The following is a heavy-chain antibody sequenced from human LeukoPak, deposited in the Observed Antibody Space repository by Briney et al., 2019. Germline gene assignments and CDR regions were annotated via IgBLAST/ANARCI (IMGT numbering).Heavy chain of an antibody. J-gene: IGHJ4*02. CDR1: GFGFSLYW. Sequence: GGSQRLSCAASGFGFSLYWLQWVRQAPGRGLMWVAHINEDGTSARQAGSVKGRFTISRDNAKNTLYLQMNSLTVEDTAVYYCARVPTNSYGFGQWGQGSLVTVSS. CDR3: ARVPTNSYGFGQ. CDR2: INEDGTSA. D-gene: IGHD5-18*01. V-gene: IGHV3-74*01.